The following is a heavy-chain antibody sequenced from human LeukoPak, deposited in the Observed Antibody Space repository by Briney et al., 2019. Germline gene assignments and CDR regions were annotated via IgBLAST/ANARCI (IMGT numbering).Heavy chain of an antibody. CDR1: GYTFTSYD. Sequence: ASVKVSCTASGYTFTSYDINWVRQATGQGLEWMGWMNPNSGNTGYAQKFQGRVTITRSTSISTAYMELSSLRSEDTAVYYCARGQCSGGSCYPADWGQGTLVTVSS. D-gene: IGHD2-15*01. V-gene: IGHV1-8*03. CDR2: MNPNSGNT. J-gene: IGHJ4*02. CDR3: ARGQCSGGSCYPAD.